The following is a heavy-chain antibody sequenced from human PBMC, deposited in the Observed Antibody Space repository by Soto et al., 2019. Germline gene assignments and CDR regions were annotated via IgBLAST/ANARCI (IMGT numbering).Heavy chain of an antibody. CDR3: TGITSFRGMDV. V-gene: IGHV6-1*01. Sequence: PSQTLSLTCAISGGRDSSNMAACNWIRQSPSRGLEWLGRTYYRSKWNNDYALSVKSRITINPDTPKNQFSLHLYSVTPEDTAVYYCTGITSFRGMDVWGQGTPVTVSS. D-gene: IGHD3-10*01. CDR1: GGRDSSNMAA. J-gene: IGHJ6*02. CDR2: TYYRSKWNN.